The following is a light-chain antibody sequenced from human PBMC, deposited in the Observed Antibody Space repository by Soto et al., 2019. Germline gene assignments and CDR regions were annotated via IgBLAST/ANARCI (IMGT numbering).Light chain of an antibody. V-gene: IGKV1-39*01. J-gene: IGKJ5*01. CDR1: QSISRY. Sequence: DIQITQSPSPLSASVGDRVTVTCRASQSISRYLNWYQQKPGNAPKLLIYAASNLQSGVPSRFSGSGSGTDFTLTISSLHPEDFATYYCQQLHDYPITFGQGTRLEIK. CDR2: AAS. CDR3: QQLHDYPIT.